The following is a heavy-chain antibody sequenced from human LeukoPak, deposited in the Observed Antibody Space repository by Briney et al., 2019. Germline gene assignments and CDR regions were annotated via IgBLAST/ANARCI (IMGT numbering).Heavy chain of an antibody. D-gene: IGHD3-9*01. CDR3: ARDGGYFDWLSAADY. J-gene: IGHJ4*02. Sequence: GRSLRLSCAASGFTFSSYAMHWVRQAPGKGLEWVAVISYDGSNKYYADSVKGRFTISRDNSKNTLYLQMNSLRAEDTAVYYCARDGGYFDWLSAADYWGQGTLVTVSS. V-gene: IGHV3-30*04. CDR1: GFTFSSYA. CDR2: ISYDGSNK.